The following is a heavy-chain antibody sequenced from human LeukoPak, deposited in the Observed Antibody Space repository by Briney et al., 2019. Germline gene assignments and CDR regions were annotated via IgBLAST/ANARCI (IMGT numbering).Heavy chain of an antibody. D-gene: IGHD2-15*01. CDR2: IYYSGTT. V-gene: IGHV4-39*01. CDR3: ARHTPPNSSDFYYYYGMDV. J-gene: IGHJ6*02. Sequence: PSETLSLTCTVSGGSVSDTNYYWGLIRQPPGKGLEWIESIYYSGTTYYSPSLKSRVTLSVDTSKNQLSLKLSSVTAADTAVYFCARHTPPNSSDFYYYYGMDVWGQGTAVTVSS. CDR1: GGSVSDTNYY.